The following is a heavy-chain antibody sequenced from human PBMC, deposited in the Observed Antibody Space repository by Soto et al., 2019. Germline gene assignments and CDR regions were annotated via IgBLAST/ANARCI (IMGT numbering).Heavy chain of an antibody. V-gene: IGHV4-34*01. CDR1: GGSLSGYY. Sequence: QVQLQQWGAGLLKPSETLSLNCAVNGGSLSGYYWSWIRQPPGKGLEWIGEIKDGGRTNYSPSLKSRATIPSDTSNNQFALRLYSVTAADTGVYYCARGQDGVVATHWDQGTLVTVSS. CDR2: IKDGGRT. CDR3: ARGQDGVVATH. D-gene: IGHD5-12*01. J-gene: IGHJ4*02.